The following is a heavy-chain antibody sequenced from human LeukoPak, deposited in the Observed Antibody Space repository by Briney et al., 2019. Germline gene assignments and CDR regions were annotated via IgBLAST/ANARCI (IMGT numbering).Heavy chain of an antibody. J-gene: IGHJ4*02. V-gene: IGHV1-46*01. Sequence: ASVTVSCMASGYTFTSNYIHWVRQAPGQGLEWMGMIYPREGSTSYAQKFPGRITVTRDTSTSTAHMERSGLRSKDPAVYYCARDPEGFDYSGQATLLTVHS. CDR3: ARDPEGFDY. CDR1: GYTFTSNY. CDR2: IYPREGST.